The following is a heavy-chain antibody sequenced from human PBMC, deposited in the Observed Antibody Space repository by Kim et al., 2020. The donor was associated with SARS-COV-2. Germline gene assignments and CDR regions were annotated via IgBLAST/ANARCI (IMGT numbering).Heavy chain of an antibody. D-gene: IGHD3-9*01. CDR3: ARVGPFDWLLEYFDY. J-gene: IGHJ4*02. CDR2: INAGNGNT. Sequence: ASVKVSCKASGYTFTSYAMHWVRQAPGQRLEWMGWINAGNGNTKYSQKFQGRVTITRDTSASTAYMELSSLRSEDTAVYYCARVGPFDWLLEYFDYWGQGTLVTVSS. V-gene: IGHV1-3*01. CDR1: GYTFTSYA.